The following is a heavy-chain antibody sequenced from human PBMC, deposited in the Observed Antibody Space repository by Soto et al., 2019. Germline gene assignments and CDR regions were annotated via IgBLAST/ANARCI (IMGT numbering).Heavy chain of an antibody. Sequence: QITLKESGPTLVKPTQTLTLTCTFSGFSLSTSGVGVGWIRQPPGKALEWLALIYWDDDKRYSPSLKSRLTIPQETTKNQVVLTMTNIDPVDTATYYCAPCWWLVEAFHIWGQGTMVTVSS. J-gene: IGHJ3*02. CDR2: IYWDDDK. CDR1: GFSLSTSGVG. V-gene: IGHV2-5*02. D-gene: IGHD6-19*01. CDR3: APCWWLVEAFHI.